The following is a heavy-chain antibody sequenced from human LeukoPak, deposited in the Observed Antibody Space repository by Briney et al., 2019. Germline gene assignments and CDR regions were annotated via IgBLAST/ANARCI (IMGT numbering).Heavy chain of an antibody. V-gene: IGHV3-21*01. D-gene: IGHD4-23*01. CDR2: ISSSSSYI. J-gene: IGHJ1*01. CDR1: GFTFSSYI. CDR3: ARDPDYGGNPGYFQH. Sequence: GGSLRLSCAASGFTFSSYIMNWVRQAPGKGLEWVSSISSSSSYIYYADSVKGRFTISRDNAKNSLYLQMSSLRAEDTAVYYCARDPDYGGNPGYFQHWGQGTLVTVSS.